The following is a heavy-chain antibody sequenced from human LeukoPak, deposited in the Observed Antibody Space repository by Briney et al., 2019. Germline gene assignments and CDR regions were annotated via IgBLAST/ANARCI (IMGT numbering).Heavy chain of an antibody. J-gene: IGHJ4*02. V-gene: IGHV1-69*13. CDR2: IIPIFGTA. CDR1: GGTFSSYA. D-gene: IGHD2-2*01. Sequence: ASVKVSCKASGGTFSSYAISWVRQAPGQGLEWMGGIIPIFGTANYAQKFQGRVTITADESTGTAYMELSSLRSEDTAVYYCAIGDWRDRYCSSTSCYHFDYWGQGTLVSVSS. CDR3: AIGDWRDRYCSSTSCYHFDY.